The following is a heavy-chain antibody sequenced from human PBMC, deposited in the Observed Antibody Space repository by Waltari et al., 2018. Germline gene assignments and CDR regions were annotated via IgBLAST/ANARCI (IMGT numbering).Heavy chain of an antibody. CDR2: INPDGSQK. V-gene: IGHV3-7*01. CDR3: TTLARGESGDY. Sequence: EVQLVESGGGLVQHGGSLRLSCAASGFTFNTYWMKWIRQAPGKGLEWVANINPDGSQKFYVDSVKGRFTVSRDNAQNSLYLQMNNLRAEDTAVYYCTTLARGESGDYWGQGTLVTVSS. J-gene: IGHJ4*02. CDR1: GFTFNTYW. D-gene: IGHD3-10*01.